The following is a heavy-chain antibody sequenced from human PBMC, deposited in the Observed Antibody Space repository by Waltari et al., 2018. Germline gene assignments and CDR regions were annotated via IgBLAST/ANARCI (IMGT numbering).Heavy chain of an antibody. CDR1: GYTFTSYG. CDR2: ISTKKGNT. V-gene: IGHV1-18*01. J-gene: IGHJ4*02. D-gene: IGHD1-1*01. CDR3: ARDRDWNLDY. Sequence: QVVPSGAEVKRPGSSVILSCQPLGYTFTSYGISWVRQAPGQGLEWMGWISTKKGNTKYAQKFQGRVTMTTDTSTSTAYMELRSLRSDDTAVYYCARDRDWNLDYWGQGTLVTVSS.